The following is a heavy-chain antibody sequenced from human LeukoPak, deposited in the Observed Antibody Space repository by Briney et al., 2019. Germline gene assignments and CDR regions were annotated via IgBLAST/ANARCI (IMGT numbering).Heavy chain of an antibody. CDR3: ARRGYCSGGSCYWTSGEYYFDY. Sequence: PSETLSLTCAVYGGSFSRYYWSWIRQPPGKGLEWIGEINHSGSTNYNPSLKSRVTISVDTSKNQFSLKLSSVTAADTAVYYCARRGYCSGGSCYWTSGEYYFDYWGQGTLVTVSS. J-gene: IGHJ4*02. D-gene: IGHD2-15*01. CDR2: INHSGST. CDR1: GGSFSRYY. V-gene: IGHV4-34*01.